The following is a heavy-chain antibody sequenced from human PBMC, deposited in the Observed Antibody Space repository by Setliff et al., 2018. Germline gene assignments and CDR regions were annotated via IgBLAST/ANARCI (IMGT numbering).Heavy chain of an antibody. CDR2: IKSKPDGGTT. CDR1: GFTFTNSW. Sequence: PGGSLRLSCAASGFTFTNSWMNWVRQAPGKGLEWVGRIKSKPDGGTTDYAAPVKGRFTISRDDSESTLYLQMSSLKTEDTAVYYCTTDPYWSDYWGQGTLVTVSS. V-gene: IGHV3-15*01. D-gene: IGHD2-8*02. CDR3: TTDPYWSDY. J-gene: IGHJ4*02.